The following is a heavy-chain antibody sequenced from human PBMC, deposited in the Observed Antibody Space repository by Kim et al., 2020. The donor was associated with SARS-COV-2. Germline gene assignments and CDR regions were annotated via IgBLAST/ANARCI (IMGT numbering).Heavy chain of an antibody. V-gene: IGHV4-39*01. CDR2: IYYSGST. J-gene: IGHJ6*03. Sequence: SETLSLTCTVSGGSISSSDYYWGWIRQPPEQGLEWIASIYYSGSTYYNPSLQSRVTISEDTSKNQFSLKLRSVTAADTGVYYCARREWVTYYMDVWGKGTTVTVSS. CDR1: GGSISSSDYY. D-gene: IGHD3-3*01. CDR3: ARREWVTYYMDV.